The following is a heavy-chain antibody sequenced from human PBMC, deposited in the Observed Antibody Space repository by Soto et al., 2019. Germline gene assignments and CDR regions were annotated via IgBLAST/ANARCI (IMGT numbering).Heavy chain of an antibody. V-gene: IGHV4-34*01. CDR1: GTSFSDYY. Sequence: PSETLSLTCAVNGTSFSDYYWHWIRQPPGRGLEWIGDINHSGSATYNPSLKSRVTMSVDSSKSQFSLRLNSVTAADTAVYYCARGSKILLFGMPFTNPKGFDPWGQGTLV. J-gene: IGHJ5*02. CDR3: ARGSKILLFGMPFTNPKGFDP. D-gene: IGHD3-3*01. CDR2: INHSGSA.